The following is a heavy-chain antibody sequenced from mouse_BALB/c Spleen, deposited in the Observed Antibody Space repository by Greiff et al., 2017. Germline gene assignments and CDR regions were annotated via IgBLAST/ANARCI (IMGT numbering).Heavy chain of an antibody. Sequence: VQLQQSGPGLVAPSQSLSITCTVSGFSLTSYGVHWVRQPPGKGLEWLGVIWAGGSTNYNSALMSRLSISKDNSKSQVFLKMNSLQTDDTAMYYCARDDYYGSSPPYFDVWGAGTTVTVSS. CDR1: GFSLTSYG. V-gene: IGHV2-9*02. J-gene: IGHJ1*01. CDR3: ARDDYYGSSPPYFDV. CDR2: IWAGGST. D-gene: IGHD1-1*01.